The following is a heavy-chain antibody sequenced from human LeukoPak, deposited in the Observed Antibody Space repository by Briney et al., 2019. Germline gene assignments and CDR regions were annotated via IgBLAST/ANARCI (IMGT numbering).Heavy chain of an antibody. Sequence: ASVKVSCKTSGYTFTGYYIHWVRQAPGQGLEWMGWINPNSGGTNYAQKFQARVTMTRDTSISTAYMQLSRLRYDDTAVYYCARGKDIVQLDYWGQGTVVTVYS. J-gene: IGHJ4*02. CDR1: GYTFTGYY. D-gene: IGHD5-12*01. CDR3: ARGKDIVQLDY. V-gene: IGHV1-2*02. CDR2: INPNSGGT.